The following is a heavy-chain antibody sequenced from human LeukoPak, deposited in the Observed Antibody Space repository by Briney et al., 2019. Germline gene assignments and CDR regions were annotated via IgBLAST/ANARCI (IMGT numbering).Heavy chain of an antibody. J-gene: IGHJ4*02. CDR2: ISYDGSNK. V-gene: IGHV3-30*18. D-gene: IGHD5-12*01. CDR1: GFTFSGYG. Sequence: GGSLRLSCAASGFTFSGYGMHWVRQAPGKGLEWVAVISYDGSNKYYADSVKGRFTISRDNSKNTLYLQMNSLRAEDTAVYYCAKDAEVVATIYYFDYWGQGTLVTVSS. CDR3: AKDAEVVATIYYFDY.